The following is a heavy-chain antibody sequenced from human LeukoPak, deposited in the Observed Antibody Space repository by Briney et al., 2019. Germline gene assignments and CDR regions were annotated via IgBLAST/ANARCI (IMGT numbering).Heavy chain of an antibody. D-gene: IGHD2-2*01. CDR2: TIPIFGTA. V-gene: IGHV1-69*06. CDR3: ARDFGVVVPGPPNN. CDR1: GGTFSSYA. Sequence: GASVKVSCKASGGTFSSYAISWVRQAPGQGLEWMGGTIPIFGTANYAQKFQGRVTITADKSTSTAYMELSSLRSEDTAVYYCARDFGVVVPGPPNNWGQGTLVTVSS. J-gene: IGHJ4*02.